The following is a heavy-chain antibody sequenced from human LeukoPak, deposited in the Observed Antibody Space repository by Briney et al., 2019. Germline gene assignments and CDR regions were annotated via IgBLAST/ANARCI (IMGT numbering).Heavy chain of an antibody. CDR3: AKVVDCSGGSCYPYFDY. CDR2: ISWNSGSM. J-gene: IGHJ4*02. V-gene: IGHV3-9*01. CDR1: GFTFDDYA. D-gene: IGHD2-15*01. Sequence: GGSLRLSCAASGFTFDDYAMPWVRQAPGKGLEWVSGISWNSGSMGYADSVKGRFTISRDNAKNSLYLQMNSLRAEDTALYYCAKVVDCSGGSCYPYFDYWGQGTLVTVSS.